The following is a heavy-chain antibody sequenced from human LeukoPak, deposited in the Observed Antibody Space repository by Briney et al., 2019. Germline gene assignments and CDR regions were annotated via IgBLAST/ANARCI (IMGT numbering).Heavy chain of an antibody. Sequence: GGSLRLSCAASGFIFSSYWMSWVRQVPGEGLEWGANIKQDGTETSYVDSVEGRFTISRDNAKNSLFLQMNSLRADDTALYYCARGVTSAWYLRYYFEYWGQGIMVTVSS. CDR1: GFIFSSYW. CDR3: ARGVTSAWYLRYYFEY. CDR2: IKQDGTET. V-gene: IGHV3-7*03. J-gene: IGHJ4*02. D-gene: IGHD6-13*01.